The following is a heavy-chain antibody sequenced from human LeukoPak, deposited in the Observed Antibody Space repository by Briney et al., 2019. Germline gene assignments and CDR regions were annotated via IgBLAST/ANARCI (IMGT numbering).Heavy chain of an antibody. CDR3: AREAYYYDSSGYRYTDY. V-gene: IGHV1-18*01. D-gene: IGHD3-22*01. J-gene: IGHJ4*02. CDR2: ISAYNGNT. CDR1: GYTFTSYG. Sequence: ASVKVSCKASGYTFTSYGISWARQAPGQGLEWMGWISAYNGNTNYAQKLQGRVTMTTDTSTSTAYMELRSLRSDDTAVYYCAREAYYYDSSGYRYTDYWGQGTLVTVSS.